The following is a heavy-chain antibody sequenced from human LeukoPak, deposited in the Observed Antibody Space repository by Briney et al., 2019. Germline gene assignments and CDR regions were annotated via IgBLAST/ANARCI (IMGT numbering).Heavy chain of an antibody. V-gene: IGHV4-61*08. CDR2: IYYTGST. CDR1: GDSVNSGGYY. J-gene: IGHJ6*02. Sequence: SETLSLTCTVSGDSVNSGGYYWSWIRQPPGKGLEWIGYIYYTGSTNYNPSLKSRVTISVDTSKNQFSLKLSSVTAADTAVYYCARRSSSGWYFYYYYYGMDVWGQGTTVTVSS. CDR3: ARRSSSGWYFYYYYYGMDV. D-gene: IGHD6-19*01.